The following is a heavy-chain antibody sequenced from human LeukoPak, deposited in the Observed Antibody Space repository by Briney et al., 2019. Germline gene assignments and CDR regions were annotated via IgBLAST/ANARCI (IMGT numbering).Heavy chain of an antibody. CDR2: TNHSGST. Sequence: SETLSLTCAVYGGSFSGDYWSWISQPAGKGLEWIGETNHSGSTNYNPSIKSRVTISLDTSKNQFSPKLSSVTAADTAVYYCARLMVRGAKPFYYYYMDVWGKGTTVTISS. D-gene: IGHD3-10*01. CDR3: ARLMVRGAKPFYYYYMDV. J-gene: IGHJ6*03. CDR1: GGSFSGDY. V-gene: IGHV4-34*01.